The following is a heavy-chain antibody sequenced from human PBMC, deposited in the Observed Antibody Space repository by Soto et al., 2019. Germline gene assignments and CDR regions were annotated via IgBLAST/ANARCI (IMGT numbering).Heavy chain of an antibody. CDR1: GFTFSSYA. Sequence: GGSLRLSCAASGFTFSSYAMSWVRQAPGKGLEWVSAISGSGGSTYYADSVKGRFTISRDNSKNTLYLQMNSLRAEDTAVYYCAKEIIPLYNYYGSGSSGTTYYYYGMDVWGQGTTVTVSS. V-gene: IGHV3-23*01. CDR2: ISGSGGST. CDR3: AKEIIPLYNYYGSGSSGTTYYYYGMDV. D-gene: IGHD3-10*01. J-gene: IGHJ6*02.